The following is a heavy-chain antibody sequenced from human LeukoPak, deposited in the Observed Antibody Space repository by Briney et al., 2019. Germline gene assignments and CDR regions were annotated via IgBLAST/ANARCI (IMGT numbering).Heavy chain of an antibody. CDR2: MKQDGSER. Sequence: GGSLRLSCAASGFTFSSYWMTWVRQAPGKGLEWVANMKQDGSERNYVDSVKGRFTISRDNAKNSLYLQMNTLRDEDTAVYYCATGAGCGYWGQGTLVTVSS. CDR1: GFTFSSYW. V-gene: IGHV3-7*03. D-gene: IGHD6-19*01. CDR3: ATGAGCGY. J-gene: IGHJ4*02.